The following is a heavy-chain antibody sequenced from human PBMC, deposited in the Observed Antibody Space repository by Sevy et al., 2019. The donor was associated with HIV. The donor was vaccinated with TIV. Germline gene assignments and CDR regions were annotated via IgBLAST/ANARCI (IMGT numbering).Heavy chain of an antibody. CDR1: GFMFSNYA. CDR3: ARYWGRDGHSIDY. CDR2: LWYDGTDK. V-gene: IGHV3-33*01. Sequence: GGSLRLSCATSGFMFSNYAMHWIRLAPGKGLEWVAVLWYDGTDKYYADSVQGRFTISRDNSKNTLYLQMNSLRVEDTAVYYSARYWGRDGHSIDYWGQGTLVTVSS. J-gene: IGHJ4*02. D-gene: IGHD3-16*01.